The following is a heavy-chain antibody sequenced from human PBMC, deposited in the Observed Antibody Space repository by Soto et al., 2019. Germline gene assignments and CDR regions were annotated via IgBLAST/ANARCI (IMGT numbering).Heavy chain of an antibody. J-gene: IGHJ5*02. Sequence: GGSLRLSCAASGFTFGNYDMSWVRQAPGKGLEWVSGVSSSGRSTNYADSVKGRFTISRDNPKNTLYLQMSSLSAADTAVYYCARASDLGYCSSTSCYWFDPWGQGTLVTVSS. D-gene: IGHD2-2*01. CDR1: GFTFGNYD. CDR2: VSSSGRST. CDR3: ARASDLGYCSSTSCYWFDP. V-gene: IGHV3-23*01.